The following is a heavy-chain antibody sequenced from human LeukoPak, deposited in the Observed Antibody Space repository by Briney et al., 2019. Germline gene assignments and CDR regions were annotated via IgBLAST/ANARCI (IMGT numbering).Heavy chain of an antibody. D-gene: IGHD6-13*01. CDR3: AREGEGGTWFNAVDV. CDR1: GVAFNSYE. CDR2: ISSSGSIT. Sequence: GGSLRLSCADSGVAFNSYEMNWVRQAPGKGLEWVSYISSSGSITYYADSVKGRFTISRDNAKNSLYLQMNSLRAEDTAVYYCAREGEGGTWFNAVDVWGQGTMVTVSS. J-gene: IGHJ3*01. V-gene: IGHV3-48*03.